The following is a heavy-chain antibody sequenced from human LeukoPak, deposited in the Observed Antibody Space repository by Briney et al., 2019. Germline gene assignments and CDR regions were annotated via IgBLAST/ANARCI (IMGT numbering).Heavy chain of an antibody. J-gene: IGHJ4*02. Sequence: SETLSLNCTVSGGSISSGDYYWSWIRQPPGKGLEWIGYIYYSGTTYYNPSLKSRVTISVDTSKNQFSLKLNSVTAADTAVYYCARKRYDDPYFFDYWGQGTLVTVSS. CDR2: IYYSGTT. CDR1: GGSISSGDYY. D-gene: IGHD3-16*01. CDR3: ARKRYDDPYFFDY. V-gene: IGHV4-30-4*01.